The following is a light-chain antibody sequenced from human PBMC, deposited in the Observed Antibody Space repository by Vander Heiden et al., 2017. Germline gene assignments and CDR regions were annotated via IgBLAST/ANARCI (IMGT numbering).Light chain of an antibody. J-gene: IGKJ4*01. CDR1: QSVSSNF. CDR3: QQFGGSLT. V-gene: IGKV3-20*01. Sequence: ETVLTQSPGPLSLSPGERATLSCRASQSVSSNFLAWYQQKPGQAPRLLIYGASSRATGIPDRFSGSGSGTDFSLTISRLEPEDFAVYFCQQFGGSLTFGGGTKVEIK. CDR2: GAS.